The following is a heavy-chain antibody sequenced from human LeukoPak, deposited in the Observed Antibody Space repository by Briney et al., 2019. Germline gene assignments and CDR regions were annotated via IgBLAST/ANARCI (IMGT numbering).Heavy chain of an antibody. D-gene: IGHD3-10*01. J-gene: IGHJ4*02. CDR3: ARDRGYNSFDY. CDR2: INPDGSVK. Sequence: PGGSLRLSCAASGVTVSSLWMTWVRQAPGKGLEWVANINPDGSVKNYVDSMRGRFTISRDNAKNSLYLQMNSLRAEDTAVYYCARDRGYNSFDYWGQGTLVTVSS. V-gene: IGHV3-7*01. CDR1: GVTVSSLW.